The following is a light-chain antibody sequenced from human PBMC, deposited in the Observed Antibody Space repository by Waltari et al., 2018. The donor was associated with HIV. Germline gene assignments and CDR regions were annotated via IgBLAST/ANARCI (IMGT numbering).Light chain of an antibody. Sequence: QSALTQPPSASGSPGQSVTISCTGISSDVGGYKYVSWYQHHPGKAPKLMIYEDNRRPAGVPCRFSGSKSGNTASLTVSGLQADDEADYYGSSYAGTNRLFGGGTKLTVL. J-gene: IGLJ2*01. V-gene: IGLV2-8*01. CDR2: EDN. CDR1: SSDVGGYKY. CDR3: SSYAGTNRL.